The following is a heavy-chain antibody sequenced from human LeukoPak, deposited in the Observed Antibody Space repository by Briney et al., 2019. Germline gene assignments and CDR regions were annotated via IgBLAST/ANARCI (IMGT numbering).Heavy chain of an antibody. CDR3: VRVGDIVVVIIFDY. D-gene: IGHD3-22*01. Sequence: GSLSLSCAASGFTFSNYAMSSVRQSPGMDLEWFSAISGSGGNTYYADSVEGRFTISRDNSKNTLYLQMDRMRVEDSVVDYCVRVGDIVVVIIFDYWGQGNLVTVSS. CDR2: ISGSGGNT. V-gene: IGHV3-23*01. CDR1: GFTFSNYA. J-gene: IGHJ4*02.